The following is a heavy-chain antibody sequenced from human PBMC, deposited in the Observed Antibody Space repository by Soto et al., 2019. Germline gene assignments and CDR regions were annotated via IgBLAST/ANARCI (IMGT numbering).Heavy chain of an antibody. V-gene: IGHV4-39*01. J-gene: IGHJ5*01. CDR2: VYHSGGA. Sequence: SETLSLTCTVSGGSISSGYYYWSWIRQPPGKGLQFIASVYHSGGAHYNASLKSRVTISVDTANNQVSLRMRSLTAADKAFYYCGRVVEGATRHTDPDSWGQGILVTVSS. D-gene: IGHD2-21*01. CDR3: GRVVEGATRHTDPDS. CDR1: GGSISSGYYY.